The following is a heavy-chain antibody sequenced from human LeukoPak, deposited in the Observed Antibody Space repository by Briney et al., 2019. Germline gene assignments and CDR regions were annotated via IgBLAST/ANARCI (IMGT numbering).Heavy chain of an antibody. CDR1: GFTVSSNS. Sequence: GGSLRPSCTVSGFTVSSNSMSWVRQAPGKGLEWVSFIYSDNTHYSDSVKGRFTISRDNSKNTLYLQMNSLRAEDTAVYYCARRAGAYSHPYNYWGQGTLVTVSS. J-gene: IGHJ4*02. CDR3: ARRAGAYSHPYNY. D-gene: IGHD4/OR15-4a*01. V-gene: IGHV3-53*01. CDR2: IYSDNT.